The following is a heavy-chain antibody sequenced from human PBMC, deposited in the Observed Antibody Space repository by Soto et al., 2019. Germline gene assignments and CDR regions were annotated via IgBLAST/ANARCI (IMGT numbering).Heavy chain of an antibody. CDR2: IVPLLGTT. CDR3: ATDVVMPSVIGRWVDS. D-gene: IGHD3-10*01. Sequence: QVQLVQSGAEVKKPGSSVKVSCKASGGTFDNDIISWVRQAPGQGLEWMGGIVPLLGTTHYAQKSQGRVTIIADGSTSTAYMEMSSMTSEDTAGDYCATDVVMPSVIGRWVDSWGQGPLVTVSS. V-gene: IGHV1-69*01. J-gene: IGHJ5*01. CDR1: GGTFDNDI.